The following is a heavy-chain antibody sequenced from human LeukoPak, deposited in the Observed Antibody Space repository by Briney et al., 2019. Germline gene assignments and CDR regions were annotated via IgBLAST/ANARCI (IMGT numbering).Heavy chain of an antibody. V-gene: IGHV3-30*03. J-gene: IGHJ6*02. CDR3: ARSDCSSSSCYFLSYYAMDV. CDR1: GFTFSNYA. CDR2: ISYDESDK. D-gene: IGHD2-2*01. Sequence: GGSLRLSCAASGFTFSNYAMHWVRQAPGKGLQWVAFISYDESDKFYADSVKGRFTLSRDNSKNTVFLQMTSLRAEDTAVYYCARSDCSSSSCYFLSYYAMDVWGRGTAVTVSS.